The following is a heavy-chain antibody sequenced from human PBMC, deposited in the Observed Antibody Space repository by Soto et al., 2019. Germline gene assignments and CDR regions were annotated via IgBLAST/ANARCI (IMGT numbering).Heavy chain of an antibody. CDR3: ARVRLGEGGTYNAYYYYGMDV. D-gene: IGHD1-1*01. J-gene: IGHJ6*02. CDR1: GYTFTGYY. V-gene: IGHV1-2*04. CDR2: INPNSGGT. Sequence: ASVKVSCKASGYTFTGYYMHWVRQAPGQGLEWMGWINPNSGGTNYAQKFQGWVTMTRDTSISTAYMELSWLRSDDTAVYYCARVRLGEGGTYNAYYYYGMDVWGQGTTVTVSS.